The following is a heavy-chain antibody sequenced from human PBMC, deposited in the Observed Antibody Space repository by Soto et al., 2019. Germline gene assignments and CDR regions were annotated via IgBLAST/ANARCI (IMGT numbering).Heavy chain of an antibody. J-gene: IGHJ4*02. CDR3: ARRPLVRGIIPYYFDS. Sequence: QLQLQESGPGLVKPSETLSLTCTVSGGSINNSSFYWGWVRQPPGKRLEWIGSIYYSGSAYYNPSSKRRLTISVDTSQNPFSLDLSSVTAADTAVYFCARRPLVRGIIPYYFDSWGQGTLVTVSS. CDR2: IYYSGSA. CDR1: GGSINNSSFY. D-gene: IGHD3-10*01. V-gene: IGHV4-39*01.